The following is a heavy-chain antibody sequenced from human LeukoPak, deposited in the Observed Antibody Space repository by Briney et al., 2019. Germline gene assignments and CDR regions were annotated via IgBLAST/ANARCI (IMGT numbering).Heavy chain of an antibody. D-gene: IGHD6-13*01. CDR3: ARGTYSSSWSASELDY. J-gene: IGHJ4*02. CDR2: INPSGGST. V-gene: IGHV1-46*01. Sequence: ASVKVSCKASGYTFTSYYMHWVRQAPGQGLEWMGIINPSGGSTSYAQKFQGRVTMTRDTSTSTVYVELSSLRSEDTAVYYCARGTYSSSWSASELDYWGQGTLVAVSS. CDR1: GYTFTSYY.